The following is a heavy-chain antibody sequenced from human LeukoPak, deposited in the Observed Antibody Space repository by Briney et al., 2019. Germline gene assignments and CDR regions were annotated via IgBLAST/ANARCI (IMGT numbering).Heavy chain of an antibody. Sequence: PGGSLRLSCAASGFAFSSYAMSWVRQAPGKGLEWVSAIGASGGGSFDADFVKGRFALSRDNSKNMLFLQINSLRAEDTAVYYCAKYYGSGTYYNYFDYWGQGTLVTVSS. CDR2: IGASGGGS. D-gene: IGHD3-10*01. J-gene: IGHJ4*02. CDR1: GFAFSSYA. V-gene: IGHV3-23*01. CDR3: AKYYGSGTYYNYFDY.